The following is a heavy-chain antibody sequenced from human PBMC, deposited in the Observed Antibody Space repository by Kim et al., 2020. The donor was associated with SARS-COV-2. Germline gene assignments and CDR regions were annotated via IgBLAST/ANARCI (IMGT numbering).Heavy chain of an antibody. CDR2: ISGSGGST. Sequence: GGSLRLSCAASGFTFSSYAMSWVRQAPGKGLEWVSAISGSGGSTYYADSVKGRFTISRDNSKNTLYLQMNSLRAEDTAVYYCAKDQYYYDSSGYPLGDYWGQGTLVTVSS. CDR1: GFTFSSYA. J-gene: IGHJ4*02. D-gene: IGHD3-22*01. V-gene: IGHV3-23*01. CDR3: AKDQYYYDSSGYPLGDY.